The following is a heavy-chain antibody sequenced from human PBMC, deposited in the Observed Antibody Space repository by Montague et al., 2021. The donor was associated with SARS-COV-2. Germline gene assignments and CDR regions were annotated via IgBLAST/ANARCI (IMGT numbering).Heavy chain of an antibody. D-gene: IGHD3-10*01. J-gene: IGHJ6*03. CDR1: GTSFSGHY. CDR3: ARLRDGVVPFPILGVGPYYSYYYMDV. V-gene: IGHV4-34*01. Sequence: SETLSLTCAVHGTSFSGHYWNWIRQPPGKGLEWIGEINHGGSTKYSPSLKSRLTISADTSKNQFSLKLTSVAAADTAVYYCARLRDGVVPFPILGVGPYYSYYYMDVWGRGTTVTVSS. CDR2: INHGGST.